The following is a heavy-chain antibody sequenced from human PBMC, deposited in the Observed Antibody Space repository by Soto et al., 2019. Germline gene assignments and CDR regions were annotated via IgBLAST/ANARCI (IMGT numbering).Heavy chain of an antibody. CDR3: ARAFGSTMPSLF. J-gene: IGHJ4*02. D-gene: IGHD2-2*01. CDR1: GGYISSYY. Sequence: PSETLSLTCTASGGYISSYYWTWIRQPPGKGLEWIGYIYYSGSTNYNPSLKSRVTISIDTSKNQFSLKLSSVTAADTAVYYCARAFGSTMPSLFWGQGTLVTVSS. V-gene: IGHV4-59*01. CDR2: IYYSGST.